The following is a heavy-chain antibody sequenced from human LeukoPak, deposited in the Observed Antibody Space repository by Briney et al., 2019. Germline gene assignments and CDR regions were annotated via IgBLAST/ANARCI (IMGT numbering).Heavy chain of an antibody. Sequence: ASVKVSCKTSGYPFTSYYIHWVRQAPGQGLEWMGIINLIGGSTRYAQKFQGRVTMTRDTSTSTVYMELSSLRSEDTAVCYCARESDIVVAGTGFDYWGQGTLVTVSS. CDR2: INLIGGST. CDR1: GYPFTSYY. CDR3: ARESDIVVAGTGFDY. D-gene: IGHD6-19*01. J-gene: IGHJ4*02. V-gene: IGHV1-46*01.